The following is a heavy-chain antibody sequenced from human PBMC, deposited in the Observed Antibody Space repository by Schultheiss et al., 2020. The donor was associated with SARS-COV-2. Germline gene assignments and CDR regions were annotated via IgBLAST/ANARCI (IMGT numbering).Heavy chain of an antibody. CDR1: GFTFNNYG. V-gene: IGHV3-33*01. J-gene: IGHJ4*02. CDR3: ARDGRWLQGSSSWSTPAYYFDY. CDR2: IWYDGTNK. D-gene: IGHD6-13*01. Sequence: SLSLSLEEKGFTFNNYGMHWVRQAPGKGLEWVAVIWYDGTNKFYADSVKGRFTISRDNSKNTLYLQMNSLRAEDTAVYYCARDGRWLQGSSSWSTPAYYFDYWGQGTLVTVSS.